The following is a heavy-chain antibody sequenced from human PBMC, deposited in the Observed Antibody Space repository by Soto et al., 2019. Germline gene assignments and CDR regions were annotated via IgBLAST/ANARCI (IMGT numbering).Heavy chain of an antibody. D-gene: IGHD3-10*01. J-gene: IGHJ4*02. Sequence: VQLVQSGAEVKKPGASVTVSCKASGYTFNRYGISWVRQAPGQGLEWMGWISAYNGNTNSAQNLQGRVAMTTDTSTDTAYMELRSLRSDDTAVYYCAREGYYGSGSADYWGQGTLVTVSS. CDR2: ISAYNGNT. CDR3: AREGYYGSGSADY. V-gene: IGHV1-18*01. CDR1: GYTFNRYG.